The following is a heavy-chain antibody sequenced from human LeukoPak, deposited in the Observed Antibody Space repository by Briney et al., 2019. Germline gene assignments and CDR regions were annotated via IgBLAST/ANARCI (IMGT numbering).Heavy chain of an antibody. V-gene: IGHV3-23*01. D-gene: IGHD2-15*01. J-gene: IGHJ4*02. CDR2: SSDSSETT. CDR3: VKEFTNILYSDY. CDR1: GFTFTNIA. Sequence: GRSLRLSRAASGFTFTNIAMSWVRQAAGKGLEFVSLSSDSSETTYYADAVNGRFTNSRDNSKNPLYMQMNSQRVEDTGVYYCVKEFTNILYSDYWGQGTLVTVSS.